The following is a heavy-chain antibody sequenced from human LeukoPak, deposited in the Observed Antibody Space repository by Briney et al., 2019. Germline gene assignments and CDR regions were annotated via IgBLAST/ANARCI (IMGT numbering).Heavy chain of an antibody. J-gene: IGHJ4*02. V-gene: IGHV3-30*04. Sequence: GGSLRLSCAASGFTFSSYAMHWVRQAPGKGLEWVAVISYAGSNKYYAASVKGRFTIPRDNSRNTLYLQMNSLRAEDTAVYYCARALTPKEYCSSTSCWSGVCDYWGQGTLVTVSS. CDR1: GFTFSSYA. CDR3: ARALTPKEYCSSTSCWSGVCDY. CDR2: ISYAGSNK. D-gene: IGHD2-2*01.